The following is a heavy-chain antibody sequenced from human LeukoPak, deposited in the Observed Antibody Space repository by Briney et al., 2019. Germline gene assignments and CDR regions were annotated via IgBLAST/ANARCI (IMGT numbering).Heavy chain of an antibody. CDR3: ARAPQLRFLEWLLFGNFDY. CDR2: ISSSSSYI. D-gene: IGHD3-3*01. CDR1: GFTFSSYS. J-gene: IGHJ4*02. V-gene: IGHV3-21*01. Sequence: GGSLRLSCAASGFTFSSYSMNWVRQAPGKGLEWVSSISSSSSYIYYADSVKGRFTISRGNAKNSLYLQMNSLRAEDTAVYYCARAPQLRFLEWLLFGNFDYWGQGTLVTVSS.